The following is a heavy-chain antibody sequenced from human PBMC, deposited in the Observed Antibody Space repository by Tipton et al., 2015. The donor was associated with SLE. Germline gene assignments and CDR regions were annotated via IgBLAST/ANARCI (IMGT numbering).Heavy chain of an antibody. CDR1: GFTFSSYA. D-gene: IGHD4-17*01. CDR3: AKDFYGDYGGLDY. V-gene: IGHV3-23*01. Sequence: SLRLSCAASGFTFSSYAMSWVRQAPGKGLEWVSAISSNGGSTYYADSVKGRFTISRDNSKNTLYLQMNSLRAEDTAVYYCAKDFYGDYGGLDYWGQGTLVTVSS. J-gene: IGHJ4*02. CDR2: ISSNGGST.